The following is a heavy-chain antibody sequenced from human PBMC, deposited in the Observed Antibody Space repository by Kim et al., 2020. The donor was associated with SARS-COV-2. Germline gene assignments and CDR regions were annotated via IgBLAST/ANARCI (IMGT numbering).Heavy chain of an antibody. CDR1: GSSISSSSYY. V-gene: IGHV4-39*07. D-gene: IGHD2-15*01. CDR3: ARELLGVAVVVVYATRPLDY. J-gene: IGHJ4*02. CDR2: IYCSGSY. Sequence: SETLSLTCTVSGSSISSSSYYGGWIRQPPGKGLEWIGSIYCSGSYYYNPSLKSRVTISVDTSKNQFSLKLSSVTAADTAVYYCARELLGVAVVVVYATRPLDYWGQGTLVTVSS.